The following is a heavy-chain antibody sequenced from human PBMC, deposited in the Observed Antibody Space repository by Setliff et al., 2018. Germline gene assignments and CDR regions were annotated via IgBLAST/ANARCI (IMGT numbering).Heavy chain of an antibody. J-gene: IGHJ6*02. Sequence: PSETLSLTCTVSGGSISSSSYYWGWIRQPPGKGLEWIGSIYYSGSTYYNPSLKSRVTISPDTSKNQFSLKLSSVTAADTAVYYCARVSQYSSGWYYFYYYGMDVWGQGTTVTVSS. V-gene: IGHV4-39*07. CDR2: IYYSGST. D-gene: IGHD6-19*01. CDR3: ARVSQYSSGWYYFYYYGMDV. CDR1: GGSISSSSYY.